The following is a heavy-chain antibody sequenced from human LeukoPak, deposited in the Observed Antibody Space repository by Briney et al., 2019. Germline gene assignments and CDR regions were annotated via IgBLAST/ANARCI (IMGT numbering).Heavy chain of an antibody. V-gene: IGHV3-23*01. Sequence: GGSLRLSCAASGFTFSGYAMSWVRQAPGKGLEWVSSISGAGSTYYADSVKGRFTSSRDNSKNTLYLQMNTLRAEDTAVYYCAKESKYYYGSGSFSSQFDYWGQGNLVTVSS. J-gene: IGHJ4*02. D-gene: IGHD3-10*01. CDR2: ISGAGST. CDR1: GFTFSGYA. CDR3: AKESKYYYGSGSFSSQFDY.